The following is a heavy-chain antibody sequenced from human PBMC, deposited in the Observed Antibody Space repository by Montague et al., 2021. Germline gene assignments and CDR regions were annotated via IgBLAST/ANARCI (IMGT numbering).Heavy chain of an antibody. Sequence: SETLSLTCTISDGSVTSGCYYWSWIRPRPGKGLKWIGYVYYSGSTNSNLSLKSPFTISVDTSKNHFSLKLSSVTAADSAVYYCAKAHVLPRGWFDYWGQGTLVTVSS. CDR3: AKAHVLPRGWFDY. CDR1: DGSVTSGCYY. V-gene: IGHV4-61*03. CDR2: VYYSGST. J-gene: IGHJ4*02. D-gene: IGHD6-19*01.